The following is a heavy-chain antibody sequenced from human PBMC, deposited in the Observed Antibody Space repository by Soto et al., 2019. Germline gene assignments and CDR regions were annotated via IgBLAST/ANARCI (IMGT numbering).Heavy chain of an antibody. Sequence: GGSLRLSCAASGFTFSSYAMSWVRQAPGKGLEWVSAISGSGGSTYYADSVKGRFTISRDNSKNTLYLQMNSLRAEDTAVYYCAKDYYDSSGYCYVSYFDYWGQGTLVTVSS. V-gene: IGHV3-23*01. J-gene: IGHJ4*02. CDR3: AKDYYDSSGYCYVSYFDY. D-gene: IGHD3-22*01. CDR1: GFTFSSYA. CDR2: ISGSGGST.